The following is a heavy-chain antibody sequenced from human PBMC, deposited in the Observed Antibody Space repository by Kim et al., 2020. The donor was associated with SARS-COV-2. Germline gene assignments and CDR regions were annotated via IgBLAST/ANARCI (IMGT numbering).Heavy chain of an antibody. CDR3: ACGYSSSWYADY. V-gene: IGHV1-24*01. Sequence: IYAQKFQGRVTMTEDTSTDTAYMELSSLRSEDTAVYYCACGYSSSWYADYWGQGTLVTVSS. D-gene: IGHD6-13*01. J-gene: IGHJ4*02.